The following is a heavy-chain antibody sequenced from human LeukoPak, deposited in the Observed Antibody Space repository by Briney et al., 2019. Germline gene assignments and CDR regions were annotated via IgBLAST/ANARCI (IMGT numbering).Heavy chain of an antibody. CDR3: ARDWYHAFDF. V-gene: IGHV3-15*07. Sequence: GGSLRLSCAASGFTFTNTWMNWVRQAPGKGLEWVGRVKGKSGGGTTDYAAPVKGRFTISRDDSKNTLYLQMNSLKTEDTAVYYCARDWYHAFDFWGQGTMVTVSS. CDR2: VKGKSGGGTT. CDR1: GFTFTNTW. D-gene: IGHD3-9*01. J-gene: IGHJ3*01.